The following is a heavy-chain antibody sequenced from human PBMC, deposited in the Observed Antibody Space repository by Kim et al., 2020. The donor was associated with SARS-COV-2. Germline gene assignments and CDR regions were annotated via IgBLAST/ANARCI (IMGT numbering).Heavy chain of an antibody. V-gene: IGHV3-23*01. CDR2: INHSGGT. CDR1: GFTFASYA. CDR3: AKIPYGGSPVP. Sequence: GGSLRLSCGASGFTFASYAMMWVRQAPGTGLEWVSSINHSGGTYYADSVKGRFTISRDNSKNTVYLQMDSLKAEDTAIYFCAKIPYGGSPVPWGQGALGTVSS. D-gene: IGHD5-12*01. J-gene: IGHJ5*02.